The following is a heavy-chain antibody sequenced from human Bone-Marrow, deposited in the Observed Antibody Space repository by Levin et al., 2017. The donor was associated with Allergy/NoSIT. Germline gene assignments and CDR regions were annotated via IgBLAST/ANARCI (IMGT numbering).Heavy chain of an antibody. CDR3: ARGLRTNYYGMDV. D-gene: IGHD3-3*01. CDR1: GFTFRSYG. V-gene: IGHV3-33*01. CDR2: IWYDGSER. J-gene: IGHJ6*02. Sequence: GESLKISCAASGFTFRSYGMHWVRQAPGKGLEWVAIIWYDGSERYYADSVKGRCTISRDNSKNTLYLQMNSLRAEDTAVYYCARGLRTNYYGMDVWGQGTMVTVSS.